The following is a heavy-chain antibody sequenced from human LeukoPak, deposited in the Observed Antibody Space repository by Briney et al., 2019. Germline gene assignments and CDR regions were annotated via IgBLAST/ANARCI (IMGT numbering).Heavy chain of an antibody. CDR2: IKQDGSEK. CDR3: ARTYYDILTGYSEY. J-gene: IGHJ4*02. Sequence: GGSLRLSCAASGFTFSSYWMSWVRQAPGKGLEWVANIKQDGSEKYYVDSVKGRFSISRDNAKNSLYLQMNSLRAEDTAVYYCARTYYDILTGYSEYWGQGTLVTVSS. CDR1: GFTFSSYW. V-gene: IGHV3-7*01. D-gene: IGHD3-9*01.